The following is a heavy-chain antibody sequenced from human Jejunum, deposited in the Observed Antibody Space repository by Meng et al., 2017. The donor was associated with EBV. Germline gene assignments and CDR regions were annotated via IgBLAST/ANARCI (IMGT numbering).Heavy chain of an antibody. Sequence: EVQVVQFGAEVKKPGASVKISCKVSGYTFTDYYIHWVQQAPGKGLEWMGLVDPEDGETIYAEKFQGRVTITADTSTDTAYMELSSLTSEDTAVFYCAAVPCSDGICYLNWFDPWGQGTLVTVSS. J-gene: IGHJ5*02. V-gene: IGHV1-69-2*01. CDR1: GYTFTDYY. D-gene: IGHD2-15*01. CDR2: VDPEDGET. CDR3: AAVPCSDGICYLNWFDP.